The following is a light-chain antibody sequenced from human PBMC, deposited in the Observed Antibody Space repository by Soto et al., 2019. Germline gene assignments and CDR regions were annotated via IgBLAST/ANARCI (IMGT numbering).Light chain of an antibody. CDR1: ESVDIY. Sequence: ETVLTQSPATLSLSPGETATHSCRASESVDIYLAWYQQKPGQAPRLLIYHASNRATGIPARFSGSGSGTDFTLTISSLEPEDSAVYYCQQRRNWPPLTFGGGTRVEIK. CDR2: HAS. V-gene: IGKV3-11*01. J-gene: IGKJ4*01. CDR3: QQRRNWPPLT.